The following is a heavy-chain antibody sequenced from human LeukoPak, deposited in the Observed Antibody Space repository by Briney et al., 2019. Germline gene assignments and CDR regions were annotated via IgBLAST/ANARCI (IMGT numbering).Heavy chain of an antibody. CDR2: INAGNGNT. J-gene: IGHJ3*02. CDR1: GYTFTSYA. D-gene: IGHD3-22*01. V-gene: IGHV1-3*01. Sequence: GASVKVSCKASGYTFTSYAMHWVRQAPGQRLEWMGWINAGNGNTKYSQKFQGRVTITRDTSASTAYMELSSLRSEDTAVYYCARGGTIIADAFDIWGQGTMVTVSS. CDR3: ARGGTIIADAFDI.